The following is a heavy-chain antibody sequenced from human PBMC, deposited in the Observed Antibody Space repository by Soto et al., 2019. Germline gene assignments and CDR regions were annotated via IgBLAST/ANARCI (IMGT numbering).Heavy chain of an antibody. CDR2: IHHSGRT. J-gene: IGHJ4*02. D-gene: IGHD5-18*01. Sequence: SETLSITCAVSVDSISNSNWWTWVRQPPGKGLEWIGEIHHSGRTNYNPSLKSRVTIPVDISKSQVSLKMTSMTAADTAVYYCARTGSYIYAYGYWGQGTLVTVSS. V-gene: IGHV4-4*02. CDR3: ARTGSYIYAYGY. CDR1: VDSISNSNW.